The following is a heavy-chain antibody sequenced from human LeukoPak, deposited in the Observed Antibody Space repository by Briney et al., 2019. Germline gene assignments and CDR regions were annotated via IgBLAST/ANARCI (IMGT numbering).Heavy chain of an antibody. CDR3: ARAPLLWFGELGADY. J-gene: IGHJ4*02. CDR2: INRDGSRR. Sequence: GGSLRLSCAASGFTFRNYWMHWLRQVPEKGLVWVSRINRDGSRRDYADSVKGRFTISRDNAKNSLYLQMNSLRAEDTAVYYCARAPLLWFGELGADYWGQGTLVTVSS. CDR1: GFTFRNYW. D-gene: IGHD3-10*01. V-gene: IGHV3-74*01.